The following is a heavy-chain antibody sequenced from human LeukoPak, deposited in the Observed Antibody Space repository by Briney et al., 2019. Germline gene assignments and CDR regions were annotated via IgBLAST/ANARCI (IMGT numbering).Heavy chain of an antibody. CDR3: ARDRGLDWNDGPFWRHDAFDI. D-gene: IGHD1-1*01. CDR1: GFTFSSYS. V-gene: IGHV3-21*01. J-gene: IGHJ3*02. Sequence: KSGGSLRLSCAASGFTFSSYSMNWVRQAPGKGLEWVSSISSSSSYIYYADSVKGRFTISRDNAKNSLYLQMNSLRAEDTAVYYCARDRGLDWNDGPFWRHDAFDIWGQGTMVTVSS. CDR2: ISSSSSYI.